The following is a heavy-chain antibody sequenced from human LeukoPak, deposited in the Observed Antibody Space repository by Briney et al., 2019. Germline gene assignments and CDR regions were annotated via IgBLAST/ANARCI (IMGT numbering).Heavy chain of an antibody. CDR1: GGSISSYY. D-gene: IGHD3-16*02. Sequence: SETLSLTCTVSGGSISSYYWSWIRQPAGKGPEWIGRIYTSGSTNYNPSLKSRVTMSVDTSKNQFSLKLSSVTAADTAVYYCAREDYRNYKYGMDVWGQGTTVTVSS. CDR2: IYTSGST. V-gene: IGHV4-4*07. J-gene: IGHJ6*02. CDR3: AREDYRNYKYGMDV.